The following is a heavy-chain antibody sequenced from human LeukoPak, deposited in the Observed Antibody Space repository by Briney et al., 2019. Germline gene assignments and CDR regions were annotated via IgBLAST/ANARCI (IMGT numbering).Heavy chain of an antibody. J-gene: IGHJ4*02. CDR2: ISAYNGNT. V-gene: IGHV1-18*01. D-gene: IGHD6-19*01. CDR1: GYTFTSYG. CDR3: ARGGTGSGWYGVPFDY. Sequence: ASVKVSCKASGYTFTSYGISWVRQAPGQGLEWMGWISAYNGNTNYAQKLQGRVTMTTDTSTSTAYMELRSLRSDDTAVYYCARGGTGSGWYGVPFDYWGRGPWSPSPQ.